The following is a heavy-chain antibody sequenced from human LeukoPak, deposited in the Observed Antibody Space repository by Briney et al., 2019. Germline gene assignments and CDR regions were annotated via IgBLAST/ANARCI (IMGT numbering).Heavy chain of an antibody. Sequence: SETLSLTCTVSGGSISSGSYYWSWLRQPAGKGLEWIGRIYTSGSTNYNPSLKSRVTISVDTSKNQFSLKLSSVTAPDTAVYYCARDWAYCGGVCPFNNWFDPWGQGTLVTVSS. D-gene: IGHD2-21*02. CDR3: ARDWAYCGGVCPFNNWFDP. J-gene: IGHJ5*02. CDR1: GGSISSGSYY. V-gene: IGHV4-61*02. CDR2: IYTSGST.